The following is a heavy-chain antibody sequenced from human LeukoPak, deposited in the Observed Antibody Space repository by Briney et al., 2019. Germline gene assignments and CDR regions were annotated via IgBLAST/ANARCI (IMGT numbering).Heavy chain of an antibody. V-gene: IGHV3-7*01. CDR1: GFTFSSCW. CDR3: ARGHSSGWRISTRPLHY. Sequence: GGSLRLSCAASGFTFSSCWMNWVRQAPGKGLEWVANIKQDGTEKYFVDSVKGRFTISRDNAKNSLYLQMNSLRAEVTAVYYCARGHSSGWRISTRPLHYWGQGTLVTVSS. CDR2: IKQDGTEK. D-gene: IGHD6-19*01. J-gene: IGHJ4*02.